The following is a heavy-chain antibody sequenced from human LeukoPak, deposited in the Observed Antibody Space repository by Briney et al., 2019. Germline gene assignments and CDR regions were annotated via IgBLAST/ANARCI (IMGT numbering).Heavy chain of an antibody. J-gene: IGHJ6*03. CDR3: ARVRGARDFWSGYYYYYYMDV. Sequence: PSETLSLTCAVYGGSFSGYYWSWIRQPPGKGLEWIGEINHSGSNNYNPSLKSRVTISVDTTKNQFSLKLSSVTAADTAVYYCARVRGARDFWSGYYYYYYMDVWGKGTTVTVSS. V-gene: IGHV4-34*01. D-gene: IGHD3-3*01. CDR2: INHSGSN. CDR1: GGSFSGYY.